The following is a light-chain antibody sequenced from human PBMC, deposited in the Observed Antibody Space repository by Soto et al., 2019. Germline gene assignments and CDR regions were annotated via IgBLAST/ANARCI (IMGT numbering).Light chain of an antibody. V-gene: IGKV1-27*01. CDR1: HDISNY. J-gene: IGKJ3*01. CDR2: AAS. CDR3: QKCNSPPPFT. Sequence: DIQMTQSPSSLSASVGARVTITCRASHDISNYLAWYQQKPGKVTKLLIYAASTLQSGVPPRFSGSGSGTDFTLTNSSLQTEDAATYFCQKCNSPPPFTVGPVTKVDIE.